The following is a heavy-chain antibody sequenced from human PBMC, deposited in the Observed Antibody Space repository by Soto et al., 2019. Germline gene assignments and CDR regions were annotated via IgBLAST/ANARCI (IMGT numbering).Heavy chain of an antibody. Sequence: HPGGSLRLSCAASGFTFSSYAMSWVRQAPGKGLEWVSAISGSGGSTYYADSVKGRFTISRDNSKNTLYLQMNSLRAEDTAVYYCAKDHMDNWNYAATSWDVWGQGTTVTVSS. D-gene: IGHD1-7*01. CDR1: GFTFSSYA. J-gene: IGHJ6*02. V-gene: IGHV3-23*01. CDR2: ISGSGGST. CDR3: AKDHMDNWNYAATSWDV.